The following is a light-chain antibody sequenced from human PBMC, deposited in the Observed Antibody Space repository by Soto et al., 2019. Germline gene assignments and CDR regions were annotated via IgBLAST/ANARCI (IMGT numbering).Light chain of an antibody. CDR1: QSVSSSY. CDR2: GAS. Sequence: EIVLTQSPGTLSLSPVERATLSCRASQSVSSSYLAWYPQKPGQAPRLLIYGASSRATGIPDRFSGSGSGTDFTLTISRLEPEEFAVYYCQPDVSSPRFTFGPGTKVDI. V-gene: IGKV3-20*01. CDR3: QPDVSSPRFT. J-gene: IGKJ3*01.